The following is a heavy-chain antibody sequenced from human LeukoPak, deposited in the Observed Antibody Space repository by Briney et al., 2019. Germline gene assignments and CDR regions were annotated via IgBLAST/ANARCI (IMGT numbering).Heavy chain of an antibody. CDR1: GGSISSHY. CDR2: IYYSGST. J-gene: IGHJ4*02. D-gene: IGHD3-10*01. V-gene: IGHV4-59*11. Sequence: SETLSLTCTVSGGSISSHYWSWIRQPPGKGLEWIGYIYYSGSTNYNPSLKSRVTISVDTSKNQFSLKLSSVTAADTAVYYCARDRQRGRGYFDYWGQGTLVTVSS. CDR3: ARDRQRGRGYFDY.